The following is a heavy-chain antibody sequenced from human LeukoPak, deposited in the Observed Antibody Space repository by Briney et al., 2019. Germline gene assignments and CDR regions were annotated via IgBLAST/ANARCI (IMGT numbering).Heavy chain of an antibody. CDR1: GYTFTSHG. CDR3: ARVGSDSSGWRRFDY. Sequence: ASVKVSCKASGYTFTSHGISWVRQAPGQGLEWMGWMSAYNGNTNYAQKLQGRVTMTTDTFTNTAYVELSRLRSDDTAVYYCARVGSDSSGWRRFDYWGQGTLVTVSS. V-gene: IGHV1-18*01. J-gene: IGHJ4*02. D-gene: IGHD6-19*01. CDR2: MSAYNGNT.